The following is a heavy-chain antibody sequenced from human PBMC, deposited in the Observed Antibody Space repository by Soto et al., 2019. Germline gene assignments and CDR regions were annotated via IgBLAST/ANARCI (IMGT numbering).Heavy chain of an antibody. J-gene: IGHJ4*02. V-gene: IGHV3-7*01. Sequence: PGGSLRLSCAASGFTFSGYWMNWVRQAPGKGLEWVANIKQDGGEKYYVDSVKGRFTISRDNAKNSLYLQMNSLRAEDTDVYYCARDRWWLVHWGQGTLVTVSS. CDR1: GFTFSGYW. CDR2: IKQDGGEK. CDR3: ARDRWWLVH. D-gene: IGHD6-19*01.